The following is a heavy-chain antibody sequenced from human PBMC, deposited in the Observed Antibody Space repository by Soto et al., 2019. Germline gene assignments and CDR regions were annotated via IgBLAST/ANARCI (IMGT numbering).Heavy chain of an antibody. CDR3: ARDGGYYYDSSGYSPIAFDY. Sequence: ASVKVSCKASGYTFTSYYMHWVRQAPGQGLEWMGIINPSGGSTSYAQKFQGRVTMTRDTSTSTVYMELSSLRSEDTAVYYCARDGGYYYDSSGYSPIAFDYWGQGTLVTVSS. D-gene: IGHD3-22*01. V-gene: IGHV1-46*01. CDR1: GYTFTSYY. CDR2: INPSGGST. J-gene: IGHJ4*02.